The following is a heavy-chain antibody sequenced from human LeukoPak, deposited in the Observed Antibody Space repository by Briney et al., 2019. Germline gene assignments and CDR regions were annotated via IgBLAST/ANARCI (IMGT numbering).Heavy chain of an antibody. J-gene: IGHJ5*02. CDR2: INPNSGGT. V-gene: IGHV1-2*02. D-gene: IGHD2-2*01. CDR3: ARANRDEYQPTFDP. CDR1: GYTFTGYY. Sequence: GASVKVSCKASGYTFTGYYMHWVRQAPGQGLEWMGWINPNSGGTNYAQKFQGRVTMTRDTSISTAYMELSRLRSDDTAVYYCARANRDEYQPTFDPWGQGTLVTVSS.